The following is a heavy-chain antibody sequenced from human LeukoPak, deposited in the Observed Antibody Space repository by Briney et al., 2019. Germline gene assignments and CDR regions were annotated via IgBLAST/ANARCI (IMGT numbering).Heavy chain of an antibody. CDR1: GDSISSSTYY. Sequence: SETLSLTCTVSGDSISSSTYYWGWIRQPPGKGLKWIGSIYFGGGTYYNPSLKSRVTVSVDASKNQFSLRLSSVTAADTAVYYCARSPLGVVPAVRGFYYYMDVWGKGTTVTVSS. CDR2: IYFGGGT. J-gene: IGHJ6*03. V-gene: IGHV4-39*07. D-gene: IGHD2-2*01. CDR3: ARSPLGVVPAVRGFYYYMDV.